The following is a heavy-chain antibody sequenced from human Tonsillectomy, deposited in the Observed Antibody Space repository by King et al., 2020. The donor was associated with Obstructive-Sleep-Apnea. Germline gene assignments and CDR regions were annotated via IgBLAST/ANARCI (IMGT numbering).Heavy chain of an antibody. CDR2: INHSGST. J-gene: IGHJ6*02. D-gene: IGHD3-10*01. CDR3: ARLPLRRFGELLLGYYYGMDV. V-gene: IGHV4-34*01. CDR1: GVSFSGYY. Sequence: VQLQQWGAGLLKPSETLSLTCAVYGVSFSGYYWSWIRQPPGKGLEWIGEINHSGSTNYNPSLKIRVTISVDTSKNQFSLKLSSVTAADTAVYYCARLPLRRFGELLLGYYYGMDVWGQGTTVTVSS.